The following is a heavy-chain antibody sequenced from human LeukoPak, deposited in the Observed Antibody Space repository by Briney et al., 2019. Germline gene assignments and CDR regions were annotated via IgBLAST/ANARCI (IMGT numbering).Heavy chain of an antibody. CDR3: AKVAARYGDYYFDY. J-gene: IGHJ4*02. CDR2: INAGNGNT. CDR1: GYTFTSYG. D-gene: IGHD4-17*01. Sequence: GPVKASCKASGYTFTSYGISWVRQAPGQRLEWMGWINAGNGNTKYSQEFQGRVTITRDTSASAAYMELSSLRSDDMAVYYCAKVAARYGDYYFDYWGQGTLVTVSS. V-gene: IGHV1-3*03.